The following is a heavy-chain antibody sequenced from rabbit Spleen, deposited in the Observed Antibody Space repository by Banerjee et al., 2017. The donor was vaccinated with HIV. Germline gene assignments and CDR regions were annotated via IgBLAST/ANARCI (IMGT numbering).Heavy chain of an antibody. CDR2: IDTGSRDFT. D-gene: IGHD8-1*01. Sequence: QELLVEYGGDLVQAGASLTLTCTASGVSVSNYNLMCCVREAPGKGLEWIACIDTGSRDFTYYASWAKGRFTISKTSSTTVTLQMTSLTAADTATYFCARDTGSSFSTYGMDLWGPGTLVTVS. CDR1: GVSVSNYNL. CDR3: ARDTGSSFSTYGMDL. V-gene: IGHV1S45*01. J-gene: IGHJ6*01.